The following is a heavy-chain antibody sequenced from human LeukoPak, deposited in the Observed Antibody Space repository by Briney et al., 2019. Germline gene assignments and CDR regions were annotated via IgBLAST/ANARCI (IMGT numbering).Heavy chain of an antibody. CDR3: AREGGYGYNYYFVY. J-gene: IGHJ4*02. CDR1: GFTFDDYG. V-gene: IGHV3-20*04. CDR2: INWNGDST. D-gene: IGHD5-18*01. Sequence: GGSLRLSCAASGFTFDDYGMSWVRQVPGKGLEWVSGINWNGDSTGYADSVKGRFTVSRDNAKNSLYLQMNSLRAGDTALYYCAREGGYGYNYYFVYWGQGTLVTVSS.